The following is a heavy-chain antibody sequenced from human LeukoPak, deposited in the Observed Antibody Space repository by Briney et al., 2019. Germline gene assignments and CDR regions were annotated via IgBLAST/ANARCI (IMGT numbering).Heavy chain of an antibody. CDR1: GGSISSYY. Sequence: SETLSLTCTVSGGSISSYYWSWIRQTPGKGLEWIGYIYYSGSTNYNPSLKSRVTISVDTSKNQFSLKLNSVTAADTAVYFCARGSRYCSSISCYKYYYAMDVWGQGTTVTVSS. J-gene: IGHJ6*02. D-gene: IGHD2-2*02. CDR2: IYYSGST. CDR3: ARGSRYCSSISCYKYYYAMDV. V-gene: IGHV4-59*12.